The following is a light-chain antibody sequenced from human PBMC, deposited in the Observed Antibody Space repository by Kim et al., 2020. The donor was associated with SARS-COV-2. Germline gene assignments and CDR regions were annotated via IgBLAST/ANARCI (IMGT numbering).Light chain of an antibody. CDR2: DVS. Sequence: SALTQPASVSGSPGQSITISCTGTSSDVGGYNYVSWYQQHPGKAPKLMIYDVSKRPSGVSNRFSGSKSGNTASLTISGLQAEDEADYYCSSYTSSSIYVFGTGTKVTVL. CDR1: SSDVGGYNY. V-gene: IGLV2-14*01. J-gene: IGLJ1*01. CDR3: SSYTSSSIYV.